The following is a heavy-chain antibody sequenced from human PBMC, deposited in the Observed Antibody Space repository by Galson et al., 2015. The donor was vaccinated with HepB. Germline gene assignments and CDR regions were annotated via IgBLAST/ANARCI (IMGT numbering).Heavy chain of an antibody. V-gene: IGHV3-74*01. CDR3: ARARIAPNFMDV. Sequence: SLRLSCAASGFTLSNYRMYWVRQAPGKGLVWVSGINTDGSSTRYADSVKGRFTISRDNAKNTLYLQMNSLRAEDAAVYYCARARIAPNFMDVWGQGTTVTVSS. CDR2: INTDGSST. D-gene: IGHD6-13*01. J-gene: IGHJ6*02. CDR1: GFTLSNYR.